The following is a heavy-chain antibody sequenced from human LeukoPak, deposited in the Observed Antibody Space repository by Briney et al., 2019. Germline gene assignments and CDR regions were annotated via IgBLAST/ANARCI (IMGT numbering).Heavy chain of an antibody. Sequence: PGGSLRLSCAASGFFFSAYSMNWVRQAPGKGLEWVSAISGSGGSTYYADSVKGRFTISRDNSKNTLYLQMNSLTAEDTAVYYCVSVSGAYWGQGTLVTVSS. CDR3: VSVSGAY. CDR2: ISGSGGST. CDR1: GFFFSAYS. V-gene: IGHV3-23*01. J-gene: IGHJ4*02. D-gene: IGHD6-19*01.